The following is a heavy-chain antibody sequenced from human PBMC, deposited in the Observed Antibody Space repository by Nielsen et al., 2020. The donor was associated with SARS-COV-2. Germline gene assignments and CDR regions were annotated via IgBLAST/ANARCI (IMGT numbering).Heavy chain of an antibody. Sequence: GGSLRLSCAASGFTFSSYAMSWVRQAPGKGLEWVSGISGSGSSTYYADAVKGRFTVSRDNSKNTLYLQMNSLRAEDTAVYFCATSGRYYWGQGTLVTVSS. D-gene: IGHD1-26*01. CDR1: GFTFSSYA. CDR2: ISGSGSST. J-gene: IGHJ4*02. CDR3: ATSGRYY. V-gene: IGHV3-23*01.